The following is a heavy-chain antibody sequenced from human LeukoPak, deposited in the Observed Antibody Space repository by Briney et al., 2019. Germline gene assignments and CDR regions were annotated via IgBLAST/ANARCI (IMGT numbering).Heavy chain of an antibody. V-gene: IGHV3-74*01. Sequence: GGSLRLSCAASGFTFSSYWVHWVRQAPGKGLVWVSRINSDGSSTSYADSVKGRFTISRDNAKNTLYLQMNSLRAEDTAVYYCANSYGDFGPWYFDYWGQGTLVTVSS. CDR1: GFTFSSYW. D-gene: IGHD4-17*01. J-gene: IGHJ4*02. CDR3: ANSYGDFGPWYFDY. CDR2: INSDGSST.